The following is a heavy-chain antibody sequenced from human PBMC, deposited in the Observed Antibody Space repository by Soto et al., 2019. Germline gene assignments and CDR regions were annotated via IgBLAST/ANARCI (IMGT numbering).Heavy chain of an antibody. V-gene: IGHV3-11*01. CDR1: GFTFSDYY. D-gene: IGHD3-22*01. Sequence: GGSLRVSCAASGFTFSDYYMSWIRQAPGKGLEWVSYISSSGDIIYYADSMKGRFTISRDNAKNSLYLQMNNLRAEDTAVYYCARDLGYYDSSGYLDYWGQGTLVTVSS. J-gene: IGHJ4*02. CDR2: ISSSGDII. CDR3: ARDLGYYDSSGYLDY.